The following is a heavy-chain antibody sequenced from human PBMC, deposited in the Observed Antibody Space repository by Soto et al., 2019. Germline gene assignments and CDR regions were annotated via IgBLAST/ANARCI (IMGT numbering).Heavy chain of an antibody. CDR1: GFTFSSYA. J-gene: IGHJ1*01. CDR2: ISGSGGST. V-gene: IGHV3-23*01. Sequence: EVQLLESGGGLVQPGGSLRLSCAASGFTFSSYAMSWVRQAPGKGLEWVSAISGSGGSTYYADSVKGRFTISRDNSKNTLYLQMNSLRAEDTAVYYCAKASRYKWELLSEYFQHWGQGTLVTVSS. D-gene: IGHD1-26*01. CDR3: AKASRYKWELLSEYFQH.